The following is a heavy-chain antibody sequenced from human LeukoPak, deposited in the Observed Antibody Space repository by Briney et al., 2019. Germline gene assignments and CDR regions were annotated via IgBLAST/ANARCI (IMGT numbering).Heavy chain of an antibody. D-gene: IGHD4-17*01. CDR1: GFTFSDYT. CDR2: NTGTGGNP. J-gene: IGHJ6*03. CDR3: AKRRHDYGDYYYMDV. V-gene: IGHV3-23*01. Sequence: GGSLSLSCAASGFTFSDYTREWVRHGPGRGRGGGFGNTGTGGNPYYADSVKGRFTISRVNSKTPLYLQMNSLRADDTAVYYCAKRRHDYGDYYYMDVWRKGTTVTVSS.